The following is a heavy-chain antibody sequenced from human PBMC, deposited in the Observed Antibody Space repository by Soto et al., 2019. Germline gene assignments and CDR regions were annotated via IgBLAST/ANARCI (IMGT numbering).Heavy chain of an antibody. CDR1: GDSVSSNSAA. CDR3: ARVFIRSGWGHNWFDT. Sequence: PSQTLSLTCAISGDSVSSNSAAWNWIRQSPSRGLEWLGRTYYRSKWYNDYAVSVKSRITINPDTSKNQFSLQLNSVTPEDTAVYYCARVFIRSGWGHNWFDTWGQGTLVTVSS. D-gene: IGHD6-19*01. CDR2: TYYRSKWYN. J-gene: IGHJ5*02. V-gene: IGHV6-1*01.